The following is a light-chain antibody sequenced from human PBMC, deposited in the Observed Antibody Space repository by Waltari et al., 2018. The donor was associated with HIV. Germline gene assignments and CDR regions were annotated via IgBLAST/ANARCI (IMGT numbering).Light chain of an antibody. CDR3: QQTYSTLIT. CDR2: AAS. Sequence: DIQMTQSPSSLSASVGDRVTITCRASQSISNYLNWYQQKPGKAPKVLIYAASILQSGVPSRFSGSGSGTDFTLTISSLQPEDFASYYCQQTYSTLITFGPGTKVEIK. V-gene: IGKV1-39*01. CDR1: QSISNY. J-gene: IGKJ3*01.